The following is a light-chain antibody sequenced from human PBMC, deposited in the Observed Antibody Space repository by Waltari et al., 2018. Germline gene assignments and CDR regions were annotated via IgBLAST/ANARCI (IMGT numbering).Light chain of an antibody. Sequence: DFQMTPYPSSLSASVGDRVTITCRASQYISTYLNWYQQKPGKGPKLLIYAASTLQSGVPSRFSGSGSGTDFTFTISSLQLEDFATYYCQQSYDTPRTFGQGTKVEVK. J-gene: IGKJ1*01. V-gene: IGKV1-39*01. CDR2: AAS. CDR1: QYISTY. CDR3: QQSYDTPRT.